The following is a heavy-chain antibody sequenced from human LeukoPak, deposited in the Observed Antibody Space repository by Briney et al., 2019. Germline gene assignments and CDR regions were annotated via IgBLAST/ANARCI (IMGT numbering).Heavy chain of an antibody. D-gene: IGHD5-18*01. V-gene: IGHV3-7*01. J-gene: IGHJ3*02. CDR2: IKQDGSEK. CDR1: GFTFSSYW. Sequence: GGSLRLSCTVSGFTFSSYWMSWVRQAPGKGLEWVANIKQDGSEKYYVDSVKGRFTISRDNAKNSLYLQMNSLRAEDTAMYYCARDTRGYTYADASDIWGQGTMVTVSS. CDR3: ARDTRGYTYADASDI.